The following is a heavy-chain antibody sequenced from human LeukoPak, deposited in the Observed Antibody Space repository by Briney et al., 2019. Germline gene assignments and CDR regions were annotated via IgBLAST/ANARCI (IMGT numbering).Heavy chain of an antibody. Sequence: AGGSLRLSCAASGITFNNFGMRWVRQAPGKGLEWVSSISNGGDHKFYADSVRGRFTISRDNSKNTLYLQMDSLRAEDTAVYYCAKVISSYSSFDSYWGQGTLVTVSS. J-gene: IGHJ4*02. V-gene: IGHV3-23*01. CDR3: AKVISSYSSFDSY. CDR2: ISNGGDHK. D-gene: IGHD5-12*01. CDR1: GITFNNFG.